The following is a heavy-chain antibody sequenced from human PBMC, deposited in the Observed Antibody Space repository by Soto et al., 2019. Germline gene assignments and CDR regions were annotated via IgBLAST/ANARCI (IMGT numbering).Heavy chain of an antibody. CDR3: AKDPGYRSGWYAFDI. CDR1: VFTFDDYA. Sequence: PGGSLRLSCAASVFTFDDYAMHWVRQAPGKGLEWVSGISWNSGSIGYADSVKGRFTISRDNAKNSLYLQMNSLRAEDTALYYCAKDPGYRSGWYAFDIWGQGTMVTVSS. D-gene: IGHD6-19*01. V-gene: IGHV3-9*01. CDR2: ISWNSGSI. J-gene: IGHJ3*02.